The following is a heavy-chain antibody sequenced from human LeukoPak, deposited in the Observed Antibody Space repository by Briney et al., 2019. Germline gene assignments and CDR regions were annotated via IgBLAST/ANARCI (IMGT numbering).Heavy chain of an antibody. J-gene: IGHJ1*01. V-gene: IGHV4-39*01. D-gene: IGHD3-22*01. CDR2: LYYSGRT. CDR1: GGSISSGDYY. CDR3: VRRRYYDGSGYLE. Sequence: SETLSLTCTVSGGSISSGDYYWSWIRQPPGKGLEWIGTLYYSGRTYYSPSLKSRVTMSVDTSKNQFSLNLRIVTAADTAVYYCVRRRYYDGSGYLEWGQGTLLSVSS.